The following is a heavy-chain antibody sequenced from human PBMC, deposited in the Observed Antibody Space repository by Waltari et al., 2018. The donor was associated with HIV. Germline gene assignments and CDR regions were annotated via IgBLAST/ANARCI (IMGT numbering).Heavy chain of an antibody. Sequence: QVQLVESGGGVVQPGRSLRLSCAASGFTFKNYGMHWVRQAPGKGREWVAVIWYDGSNKYYADSVKGRCTISRDNSKNRLYLQMNSLRAEDTAVYYCARDRGGSSSLVLDSWGQGTLVTVSS. CDR3: ARDRGGSSSLVLDS. CDR1: GFTFKNYG. D-gene: IGHD6-6*01. V-gene: IGHV3-33*01. CDR2: IWYDGSNK. J-gene: IGHJ4*02.